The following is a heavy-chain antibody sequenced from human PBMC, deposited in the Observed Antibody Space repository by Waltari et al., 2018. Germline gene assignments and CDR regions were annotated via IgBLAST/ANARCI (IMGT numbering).Heavy chain of an antibody. J-gene: IGHJ6*03. CDR2: IYYSGST. V-gene: IGHV4-39*07. CDR1: GGSISSNPYY. CDR3: ARDVDMSFYYYMDV. D-gene: IGHD5-12*01. Sequence: QLQLQESGPRLVKPPETLSLTCTVSGGSISSNPYYWGWIRRPPGKGLEWIGNIYYSGSTYYNPSLKSRVTISVDTSNNQLSLRLSSVTAADTAVYYCARDVDMSFYYYMDVWGNGTTVTISS.